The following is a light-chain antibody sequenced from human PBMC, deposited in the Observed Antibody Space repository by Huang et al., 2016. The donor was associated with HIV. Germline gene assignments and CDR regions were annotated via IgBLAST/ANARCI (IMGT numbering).Light chain of an antibody. CDR1: QDIFNY. V-gene: IGKV1-17*03. CDR2: AVS. J-gene: IGKJ1*01. Sequence: DIQMTQSPSAMSASVGDRVTITCRTNQDIFNYLAWFQQKPGRAPKRLIYAVSSLQSGVHSRFSGSGSGTEFTLTINNLQPEEFATYYCLQHKAFHLPTFGQGTQVE. CDR3: LQHKAFHLPT.